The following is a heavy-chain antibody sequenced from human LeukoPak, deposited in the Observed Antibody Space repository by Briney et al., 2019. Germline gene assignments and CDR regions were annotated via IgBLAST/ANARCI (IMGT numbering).Heavy chain of an antibody. Sequence: GGSLRLSCAASGFTFSSYAMSWVRQAPGKGLEWVSAISGSGGRTYYADSVKGRFTISRDNSKNTLYLQMNSLRAEDTAVYYCAKGVFITVADYYLDFWRQGTLVTVPS. CDR2: ISGSGGRT. J-gene: IGHJ4*02. D-gene: IGHD3-22*01. V-gene: IGHV3-23*01. CDR1: GFTFSSYA. CDR3: AKGVFITVADYYLDF.